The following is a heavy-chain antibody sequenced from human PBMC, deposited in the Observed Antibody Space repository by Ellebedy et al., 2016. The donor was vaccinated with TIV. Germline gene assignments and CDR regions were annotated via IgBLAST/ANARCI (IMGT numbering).Heavy chain of an antibody. D-gene: IGHD3-22*01. CDR1: GYTFINYD. CDR2: MRPNTGNT. J-gene: IGHJ6*03. CDR3: ARGGQYYDTNDPGNYYYYMDV. Sequence: AASVKVSCKASGYTFINYDVNWVRRATGQGLEWMGWMRPNTGNTGYAQKFQGRVTMTRHTSVTTAYMELRSLTSEDTAVYYCARGGQYYDTNDPGNYYYYMDVWGKGTTVTVSS. V-gene: IGHV1-8*01.